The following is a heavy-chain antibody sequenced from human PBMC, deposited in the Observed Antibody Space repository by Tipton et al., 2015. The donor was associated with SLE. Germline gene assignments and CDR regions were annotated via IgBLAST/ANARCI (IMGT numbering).Heavy chain of an antibody. Sequence: SLRLSCTASGFDFSTYAMSWVRQAPGKGLEWVSAISNSGGATNYADSVKGRFTISRDNSKNTLYLQMNSLRAEDTAIYYCAKDTLTFYYFDYWGQGTLVTVSS. CDR3: AKDTLTFYYFDY. CDR1: GFDFSTYA. V-gene: IGHV3-23*01. D-gene: IGHD4-17*01. J-gene: IGHJ4*02. CDR2: ISNSGGAT.